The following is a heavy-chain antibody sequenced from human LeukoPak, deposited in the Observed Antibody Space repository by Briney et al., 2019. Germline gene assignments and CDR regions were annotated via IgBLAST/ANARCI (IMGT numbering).Heavy chain of an antibody. CDR3: ARAGYDSSGYYSY. V-gene: IGHV1-46*01. D-gene: IGHD3-22*01. CDR2: INPTGGST. J-gene: IGHJ4*02. CDR1: GYIFTSYY. Sequence: ASVKVSCKASGYIFTSYYMHWLRQAPGQGLEWVGLINPTGGSTTYAQNFQGRVTITRDTSKTTVYMEVSSLRSEDTAVYYCARAGYDSSGYYSYWGQGTLVTVSS.